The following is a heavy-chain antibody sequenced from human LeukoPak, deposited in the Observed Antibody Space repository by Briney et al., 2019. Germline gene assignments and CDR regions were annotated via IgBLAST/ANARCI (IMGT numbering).Heavy chain of an antibody. J-gene: IGHJ4*02. CDR1: GYSFTNYW. CDR3: ARLPMTLNYFDY. V-gene: IGHV5-10-1*01. Sequence: GESLKISGKASGYSFTNYWISWVRQMPGKGLEWMGRIDPSDSYTNYSPSFQGHVTISADKSVNTAYLQWSSLRASDTAMYYCARLPMTLNYFDYCGQGTLVTVSS. CDR2: IDPSDSYT. D-gene: IGHD3-22*01.